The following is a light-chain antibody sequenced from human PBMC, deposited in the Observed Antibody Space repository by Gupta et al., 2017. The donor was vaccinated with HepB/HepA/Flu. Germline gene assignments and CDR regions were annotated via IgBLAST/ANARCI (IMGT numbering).Light chain of an antibody. J-gene: IGKJ2*02. CDR1: QSVLYNSNNKNY. CDR3: HQDDSTSST. V-gene: IGKV4-1*01. CDR2: WAS. Sequence: DIVMTQSPDSLVVSLGERATINCKSSQSVLYNSNNKNYLAWYQQKPGQPPKLLIYWASTRESGVPDRFSGSGSGTXFTLTIXSLQAEDVAVYYCHQDDSTSSTFGXGTKMEIK.